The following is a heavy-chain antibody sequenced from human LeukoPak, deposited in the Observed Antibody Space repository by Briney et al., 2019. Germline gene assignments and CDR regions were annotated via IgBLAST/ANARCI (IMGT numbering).Heavy chain of an antibody. J-gene: IGHJ3*02. CDR2: IYYTGST. D-gene: IGHD5-18*01. V-gene: IGHV4-59*01. Sequence: SETLSLTCTVSGGSISSFYWSWIRQPPGKGLEGIGYIYYTGSTNYNSSLKSRVTISVDTSKNQFSLNLSSVTAADTAMYYCRGYSYGYTFDIWGQGTMVTVSS. CDR1: GGSISSFY. CDR3: RGYSYGYTFDI.